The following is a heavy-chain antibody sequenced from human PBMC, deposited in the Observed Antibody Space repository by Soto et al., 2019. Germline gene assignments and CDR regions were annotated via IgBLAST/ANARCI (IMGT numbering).Heavy chain of an antibody. CDR2: ISGSGGST. CDR3: AKIAAAESMAFDP. Sequence: EVQLLESGGGLVQPGGSLRLSCPASGFWFSSYAMSWVRQAPGKGLEWVSGISGSGGSTYYADSVKGRFTISRDNSKNTLYLQMNSLRAEDTAVYYCAKIAAAESMAFDPWGQGTLVTVSS. J-gene: IGHJ5*02. V-gene: IGHV3-23*01. D-gene: IGHD6-13*01. CDR1: GFWFSSYA.